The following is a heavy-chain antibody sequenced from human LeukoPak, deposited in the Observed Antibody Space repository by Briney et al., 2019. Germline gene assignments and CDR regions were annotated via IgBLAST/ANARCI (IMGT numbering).Heavy chain of an antibody. CDR1: GGSFGSDY. CDR2: INHSGRT. D-gene: IGHD6-13*01. CDR3: ARGYTLGWFDP. J-gene: IGHJ5*02. Sequence: SETLSLTCGVFGGSFGSDYWTWVRQPPGKGLEWIGEINHSGRTNYNPSLNSRITMSVDTSKNQFSLKLSSVTAADTAVYYCARGYTLGWFDPWGQGTLVTVSS. V-gene: IGHV4-34*10.